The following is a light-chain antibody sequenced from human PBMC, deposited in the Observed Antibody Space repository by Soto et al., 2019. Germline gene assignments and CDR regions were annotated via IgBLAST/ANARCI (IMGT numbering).Light chain of an antibody. CDR1: QSLLYTSNNKNY. Sequence: DFVVTQSPKSLAVTLGGRATINCKSSQSLLYTSNNKNYLAWYQQKPGQPPKLIIYWASTRESGVPDRFTGSGSGTDLTLTISNLQAEDAAVYYCQKYYTTPRTFGQGTKVDIK. CDR2: WAS. V-gene: IGKV4-1*01. CDR3: QKYYTTPRT. J-gene: IGKJ1*01.